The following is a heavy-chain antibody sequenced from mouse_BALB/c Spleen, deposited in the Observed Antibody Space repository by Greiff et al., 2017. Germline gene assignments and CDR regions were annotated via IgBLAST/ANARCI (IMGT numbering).Heavy chain of an antibody. D-gene: IGHD2-14*01. J-gene: IGHJ3*01. CDR3: ARGWRYDGCRFGY. Sequence: VKLMESGAELMKPGASVKISCKATGYTFSSYWIEWVKQRPGHGLEWIGEILPGSGSTNYNEKFKGKATFTADTSSNTAYMQLSSLTSEDSAVYYCARGWRYDGCRFGYWGQGTLVTVSA. CDR1: GYTFSSYW. CDR2: ILPGSGST. V-gene: IGHV1-9*01.